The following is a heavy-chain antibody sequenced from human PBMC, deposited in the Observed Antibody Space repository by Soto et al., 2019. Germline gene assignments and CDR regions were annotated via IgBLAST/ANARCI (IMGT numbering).Heavy chain of an antibody. CDR2: IWYDGSNK. D-gene: IGHD3-10*01. Sequence: TGGSLRLSCAASGFTFSSYGMHWVRQAPGKGLEWVAVIWYDGSNKYYADSVKGRFTISRDISKNTLYLQMNGLSAEDTAIYYCTKDTFGAWDSWGQGTLVTVSS. CDR1: GFTFSSYG. V-gene: IGHV3-33*06. J-gene: IGHJ4*02. CDR3: TKDTFGAWDS.